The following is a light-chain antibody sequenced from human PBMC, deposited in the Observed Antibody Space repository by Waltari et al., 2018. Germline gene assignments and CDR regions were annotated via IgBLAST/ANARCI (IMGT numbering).Light chain of an antibody. J-gene: IGKJ3*01. CDR3: QQYGSSPA. CDR2: GAS. Sequence: EIVLTQSPGTLSLSPGERATLSCRASQSVSSSYLAWYQQKPGQAPRLLIYGASSRATVIPDRFSGSGSGTDFTLTISRLEPEDFAVYYCQQYGSSPAFGPGTKVDIK. V-gene: IGKV3-20*01. CDR1: QSVSSSY.